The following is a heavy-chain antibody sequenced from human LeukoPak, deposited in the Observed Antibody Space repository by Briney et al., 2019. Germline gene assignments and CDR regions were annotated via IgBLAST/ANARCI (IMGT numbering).Heavy chain of an antibody. CDR1: GGSISSGSYY. V-gene: IGHV4-61*02. CDR2: IYTSGST. Sequence: SQTLSLTCTVSGGSISSGSYYWSWIRQPAGKGLEWIGRIYTSGSTNYNPSLKSRVTISVDTSKNQFSLKLSSVTAADTAVYYCARDRDTRITIFGVVTPGWFDPWGQGTLVTVSS. CDR3: ARDRDTRITIFGVVTPGWFDP. D-gene: IGHD3-3*01. J-gene: IGHJ5*02.